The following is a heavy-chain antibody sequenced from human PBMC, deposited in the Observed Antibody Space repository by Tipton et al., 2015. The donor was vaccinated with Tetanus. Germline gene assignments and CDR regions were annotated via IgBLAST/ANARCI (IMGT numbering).Heavy chain of an antibody. J-gene: IGHJ6*02. V-gene: IGHV1-2*02. CDR3: ARDRGDYIYYGMDV. CDR1: GYTFTGYY. Sequence: QLVQSGAEVKKPGASVKVSCKASGYTFTGYYIYWVRQAPGQGLEWMGWIDPNSGGTGHAQKFQGRVTMTRDTSISTAYMELRSLRSDDRAVYYCARDRGDYIYYGMDVWGPGTTVTVSS. D-gene: IGHD5-12*01. CDR2: IDPNSGGT.